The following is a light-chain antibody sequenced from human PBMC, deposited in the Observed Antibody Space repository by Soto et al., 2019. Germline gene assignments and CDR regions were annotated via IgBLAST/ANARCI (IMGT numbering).Light chain of an antibody. V-gene: IGLV1-40*01. CDR3: QSYDSSLSGYV. J-gene: IGLJ1*01. Sequence: QSVLTQPPSVSGAAGQRVTISCTGSSSNIGAGYDVHWYQQLPGTAPKLRIDGNSNRPSGVPDRFSGSKSGTSASLAITGLQAEDEADYYCQSYDSSLSGYVFGTGTKLTVL. CDR2: GNS. CDR1: SSNIGAGYD.